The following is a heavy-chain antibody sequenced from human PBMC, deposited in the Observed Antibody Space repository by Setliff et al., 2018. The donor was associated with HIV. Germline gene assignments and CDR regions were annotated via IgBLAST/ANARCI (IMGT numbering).Heavy chain of an antibody. Sequence: SLTCTVSGGSISSYYWSWIRQPPGKGLEWIGYINTSGTTNYNPSLKRRVTISVDTSKNQFSLKLSSVTAADTAVYFCARQTYYYDNSGHNWFDPWGQGTLVTVSS. CDR2: INTSGTT. CDR1: GGSISSYY. V-gene: IGHV4-4*09. D-gene: IGHD3-22*01. J-gene: IGHJ5*02. CDR3: ARQTYYYDNSGHNWFDP.